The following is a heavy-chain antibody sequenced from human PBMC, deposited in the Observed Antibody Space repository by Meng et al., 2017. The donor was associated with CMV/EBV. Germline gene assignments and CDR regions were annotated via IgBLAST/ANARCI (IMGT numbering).Heavy chain of an antibody. CDR1: GGSISSSSYY. CDR2: IYYSGST. V-gene: IGHV4-30-4*08. D-gene: IGHD3-3*01. J-gene: IGHJ4*02. CDR3: ARVKLSTIFGVASFDY. Sequence: SETLSLTCTVSGGSISSSSYYWGWIRQPPGKGLEWIGYIYYSGSTYYNPSLKSRVTISVDTSKNQFSLKLSSVTAADTAVYYCARVKLSTIFGVASFDYWGQGTLVTVSS.